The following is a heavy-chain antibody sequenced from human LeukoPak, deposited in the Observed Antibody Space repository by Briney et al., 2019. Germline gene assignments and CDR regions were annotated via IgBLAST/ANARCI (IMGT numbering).Heavy chain of an antibody. J-gene: IGHJ2*01. V-gene: IGHV1-69*06. CDR2: IIPIFGTS. CDR1: GGIITNYA. D-gene: IGHD2-2*01. Sequence: SVKVSCKTSGGIITNYAISWVRQAPGQGPEWVGVIIPIFGTSNYAQKFQGRVTITADKSTNTAYMELSSLRSEDTAVYYCARVAAAIPRWYFDLWGRGTLVTVSS. CDR3: ARVAAAIPRWYFDL.